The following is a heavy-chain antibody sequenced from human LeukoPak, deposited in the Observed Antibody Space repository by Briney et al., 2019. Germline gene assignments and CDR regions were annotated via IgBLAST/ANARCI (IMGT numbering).Heavy chain of an antibody. Sequence: GKSLRLSCAASGFTFNNYGMHWVRQAPGKGLEGGAFISYDGRNKHYPDSVKGRFTISRDISTDTLWLQMDSLRTEDTAVYYCAKGPLRGTAAAIDYWGQGTLVTVSS. CDR3: AKGPLRGTAAAIDY. J-gene: IGHJ4*02. D-gene: IGHD2-2*01. V-gene: IGHV3-30*18. CDR2: ISYDGRNK. CDR1: GFTFNNYG.